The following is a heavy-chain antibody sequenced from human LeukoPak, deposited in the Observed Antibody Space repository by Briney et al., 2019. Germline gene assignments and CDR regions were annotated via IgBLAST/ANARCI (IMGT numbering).Heavy chain of an antibody. V-gene: IGHV4-59*08. CDR2: MYYSGST. Sequence: SETLSLTCTVSGGSISSYWSWIRQPPGKGLEWIAYMYYSGSTNSNPSLKSRVTMSVDTSKNQFSLKLSSVTAADTAVYYCARGTGAYYYLWGQGTMVTVSS. J-gene: IGHJ3*01. D-gene: IGHD3-22*01. CDR1: GGSISSY. CDR3: ARGTGAYYYL.